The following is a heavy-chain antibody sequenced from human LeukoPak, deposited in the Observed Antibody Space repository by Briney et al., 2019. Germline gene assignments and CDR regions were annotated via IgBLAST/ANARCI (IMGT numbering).Heavy chain of an antibody. CDR1: GDSISNFY. V-gene: IGHV4-4*07. Sequence: SETLSLTCSVPGDSISNFYWSWIRQPAGKGLEWIGRIYISGSTNYNPSLKSRVTMSVDTSKNQFSLKLSSVTAADTAVYYCARDRGTWNDDGFDYWGQGTLVTVSS. D-gene: IGHD1-1*01. J-gene: IGHJ4*02. CDR2: IYISGST. CDR3: ARDRGTWNDDGFDY.